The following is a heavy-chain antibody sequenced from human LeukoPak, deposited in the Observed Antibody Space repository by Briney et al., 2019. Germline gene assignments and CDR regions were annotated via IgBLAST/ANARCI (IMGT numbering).Heavy chain of an antibody. CDR1: GFTFSSYA. Sequence: GGSLLVSCAASGFTFSSYAMSWVRQAPGKGLEWVSAISGSGGSTYYADSVKGRFTISRDNSKNTLYLQMNSLRAEDTAVYYCAKDFGRGYSYGYNYWVQGTLVTVSS. V-gene: IGHV3-23*01. CDR2: ISGSGGST. D-gene: IGHD5-18*01. J-gene: IGHJ4*02. CDR3: AKDFGRGYSYGYNY.